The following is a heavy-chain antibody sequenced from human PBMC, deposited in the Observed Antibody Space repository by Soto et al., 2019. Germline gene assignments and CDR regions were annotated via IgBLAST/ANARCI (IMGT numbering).Heavy chain of an antibody. CDR1: GDSISSYY. J-gene: IGHJ4*02. D-gene: IGHD3-22*01. CDR2: PYYGRSA. V-gene: IGHV4-59*01. Sequence: QVQLQESGPGLVKPSETLSLTCAVSGDSISSYYCMWIRQPPGKGLESIGYPYYGRSANYNPSLKSRVTLSVDTATNQCSLTLSSMTAADTAVYYCALRSMAVVPEYWGQGALVTVSS. CDR3: ALRSMAVVPEY.